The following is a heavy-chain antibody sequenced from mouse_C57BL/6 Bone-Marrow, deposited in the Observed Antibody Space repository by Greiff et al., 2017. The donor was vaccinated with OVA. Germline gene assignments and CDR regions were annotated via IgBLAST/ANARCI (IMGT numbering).Heavy chain of an antibody. CDR3: ASHYYGSSPYAMDY. Sequence: VQLKESGPGLVQPSQSLSITCTVSGFSLTSYGVHWVRQSPGKGLEGLGVIWRGGSTDYNAAFMSRLSITKDNSKSQVFFKMNSLQADDTAIYYCASHYYGSSPYAMDYWGQGTSVTVSS. V-gene: IGHV2-5*01. J-gene: IGHJ4*01. D-gene: IGHD1-1*01. CDR2: IWRGGST. CDR1: GFSLTSYG.